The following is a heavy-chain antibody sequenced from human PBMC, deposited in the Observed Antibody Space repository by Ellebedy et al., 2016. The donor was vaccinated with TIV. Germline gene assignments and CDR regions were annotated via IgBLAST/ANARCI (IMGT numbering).Heavy chain of an antibody. CDR3: ARDPVGVGPAFDV. D-gene: IGHD2-15*01. Sequence: PGGSLRLSFTVSGFTFSSYTRNWVGKAPGKGLEWVPSFTDSVGNTYYGDSVRAGFTISRDNSKDTLFLQMNSLRAEDTAIYFCARDPVGVGPAFDVWGQGTMVTVSS. V-gene: IGHV3-23*01. J-gene: IGHJ3*01. CDR1: GFTFSSYT. CDR2: FTDSVGNT.